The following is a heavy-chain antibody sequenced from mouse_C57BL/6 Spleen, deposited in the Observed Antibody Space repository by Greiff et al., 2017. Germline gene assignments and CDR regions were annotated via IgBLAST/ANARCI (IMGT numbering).Heavy chain of an antibody. J-gene: IGHJ1*03. CDR3: ARGSSYFWYFDV. CDR1: GYTFTDYY. V-gene: IGHV1-26*01. Sequence: EVQLQQSGPELVKPGASVKISCKASGYTFTDYYMNWVKQSHGKSLEWIGDINPNNGGTSYNQKFKGKATLTVDKSSSTAYMELRSLTSEDSAVYYCARGSSYFWYFDVWGTGTTVTVSS. D-gene: IGHD1-1*01. CDR2: INPNNGGT.